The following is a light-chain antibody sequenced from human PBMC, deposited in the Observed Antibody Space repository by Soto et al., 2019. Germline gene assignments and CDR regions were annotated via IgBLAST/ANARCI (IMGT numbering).Light chain of an antibody. V-gene: IGLV3-21*02. Sequence: SYDLTQPPSVSMAPGQTARITCVGNNLGTNSLHWYQQKPGQAPVLVVYDGRDRPSGVPERFSGSSSGNTATLTITRVEAGDEAVYHCQVWDSRSDHYVFGTGTKVTVL. CDR2: DGR. CDR1: NLGTNS. J-gene: IGLJ1*01. CDR3: QVWDSRSDHYV.